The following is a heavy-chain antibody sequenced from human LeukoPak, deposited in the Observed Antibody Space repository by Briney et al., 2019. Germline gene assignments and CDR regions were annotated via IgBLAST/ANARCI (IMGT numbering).Heavy chain of an antibody. J-gene: IGHJ6*03. CDR2: INPNSGGT. D-gene: IGHD2-2*02. Sequence: ASVKVSCKASGYTFTGYYTHWVRQAPGQGLEWMGWINPNSGGTNYAQKFQGRVTMTRDTSISTAYMELSRLRSDDTAVYYCARDQVYCSSTSCYTGDYYYYMDVWGKGTTVTVSS. CDR3: ARDQVYCSSTSCYTGDYYYYMDV. V-gene: IGHV1-2*02. CDR1: GYTFTGYY.